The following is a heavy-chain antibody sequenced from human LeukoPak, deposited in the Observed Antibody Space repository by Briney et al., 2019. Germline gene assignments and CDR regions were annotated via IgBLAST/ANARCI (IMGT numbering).Heavy chain of an antibody. CDR1: GGSINAHY. Sequence: SETLSLTCNVSGGSINAHYWSWIRQPPGKGLEWIGYMFHSGLSTYNPSLKSRLTVSLDTSKNHFSLTLTSVTAADTAIYYCARELSDDLFRGPSSYFDLWGQGALVTVSS. V-gene: IGHV4-59*11. J-gene: IGHJ4*02. CDR2: MFHSGLS. CDR3: ARELSDDLFRGPSSYFDL. D-gene: IGHD3-9*01.